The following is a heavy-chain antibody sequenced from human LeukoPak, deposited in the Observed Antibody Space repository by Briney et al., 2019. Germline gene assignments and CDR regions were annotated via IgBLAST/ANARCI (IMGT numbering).Heavy chain of an antibody. Sequence: SETLSLTCAVYGGSFSGYYWSWIRQPPGKWLEWSGVINHSGSTNYNPSLKSRVTISVDTSKNQFSLKLSSVTAADTAVYYCARAEDIVVVPAAKKGAYDYWGQGTLVTVSS. J-gene: IGHJ4*02. V-gene: IGHV4-34*01. CDR1: GGSFSGYY. CDR2: INHSGST. D-gene: IGHD2-2*01. CDR3: ARAEDIVVVPAAKKGAYDY.